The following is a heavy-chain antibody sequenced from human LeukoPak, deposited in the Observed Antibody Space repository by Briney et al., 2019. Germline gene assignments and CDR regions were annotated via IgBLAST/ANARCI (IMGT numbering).Heavy chain of an antibody. Sequence: SVQVSCQASGGTFSSHAISWVRQAPGQGLEWMGVIIPIFGTANYAQKFQGRVTITADESTSTAYMELSSLRSEDTAVYHCARIDNCNYYYMDVWRKGTTVTVSS. J-gene: IGHJ6*03. CDR1: GGTFSSHA. D-gene: IGHD1-20*01. V-gene: IGHV1-69*01. CDR3: ARIDNCNYYYMDV. CDR2: IIPIFGTA.